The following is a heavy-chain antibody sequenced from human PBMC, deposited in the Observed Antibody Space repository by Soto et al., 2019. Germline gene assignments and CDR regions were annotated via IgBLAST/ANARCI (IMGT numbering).Heavy chain of an antibody. J-gene: IGHJ2*01. CDR3: AREASVPSFGEFWFFDL. CDR2: VSADGYTT. D-gene: IGHD3-10*01. V-gene: IGHV3-23*01. CDR1: GFTFSNHG. Sequence: EVQLLESGGGLAQPGGSLRLSCAASGFTFSNHGMTWVRQAPGKGLEWVSSVSADGYTTYYADSVRGRLTISRDNSGDPVYVRMNNLRAEDTALYYCAREASVPSFGEFWFFDLWGRGTQVTVSS.